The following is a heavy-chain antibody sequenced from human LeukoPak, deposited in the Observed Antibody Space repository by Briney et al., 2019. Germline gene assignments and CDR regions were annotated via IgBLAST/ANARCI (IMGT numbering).Heavy chain of an antibody. V-gene: IGHV4-59*01. CDR2: IYYSGST. J-gene: IGHJ4*02. CDR3: ARGYSSSLYCFDY. Sequence: SESLSLTCTVSGGSISSYYWSWIRQPPGKGLEWIAYIYYSGSTNYNPSFKSRVTISVDTSKNQFSLKLSSVTEANTAVYYCARGYSSSLYCFDYWGQGTLVTVSS. D-gene: IGHD6-13*01. CDR1: GGSISSYY.